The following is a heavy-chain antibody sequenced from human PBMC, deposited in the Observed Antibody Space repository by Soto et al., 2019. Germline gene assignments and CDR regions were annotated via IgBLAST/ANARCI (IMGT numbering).Heavy chain of an antibody. Sequence: GGSLRLSCAASGFPFGDFGMHWLRQAPGKGLQWLAVISIDGSDKFYADSVKARFTISRDNSKNTLYLHMSGLRAEDTAVYYCAKSPDFFCSSANCYGYYFDYWSQGTLVTVSS. CDR2: ISIDGSDK. V-gene: IGHV3-30*18. D-gene: IGHD2-2*01. CDR1: GFPFGDFG. CDR3: AKSPDFFCSSANCYGYYFDY. J-gene: IGHJ4*02.